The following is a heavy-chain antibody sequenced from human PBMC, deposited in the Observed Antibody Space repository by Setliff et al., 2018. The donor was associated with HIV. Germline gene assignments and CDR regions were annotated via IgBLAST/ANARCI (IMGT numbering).Heavy chain of an antibody. V-gene: IGHV1-69*05. D-gene: IGHD4-17*01. Sequence: SVKVSCKASGGTFSSYAINWVRQAPGQGLEWMGWIIPMFGTLNFAQKFQGRVTITTDESTSTAYMELNSLRSEDTAVYYCARGHDPGDGDMGGSGPFDIWGQGTMVTVSS. CDR1: GGTFSSYA. CDR3: ARGHDPGDGDMGGSGPFDI. J-gene: IGHJ3*02. CDR2: IIPMFGTL.